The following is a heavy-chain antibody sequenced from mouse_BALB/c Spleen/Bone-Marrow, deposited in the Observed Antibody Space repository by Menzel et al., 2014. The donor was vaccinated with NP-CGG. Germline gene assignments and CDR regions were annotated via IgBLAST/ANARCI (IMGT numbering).Heavy chain of an antibody. Sequence: EVQLQQSGGGLAKPGGSLKLSCAASGFTFSDYYMYWVRQTPEKRLEWVATISDGGTYTYYSDSVKGRFTISRDNARNNLYLQMSSLKSEDTAMYYCARDKGGYYVGGFAYWGQGTLVTVSA. CDR2: ISDGGTYT. D-gene: IGHD2-3*01. CDR1: GFTFSDYY. V-gene: IGHV5-4*02. CDR3: ARDKGGYYVGGFAY. J-gene: IGHJ3*01.